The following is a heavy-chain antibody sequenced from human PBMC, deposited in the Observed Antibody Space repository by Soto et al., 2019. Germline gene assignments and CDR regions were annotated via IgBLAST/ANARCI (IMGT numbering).Heavy chain of an antibody. Sequence: SVKVSCKASGFTFTSSAMQWVRQARGQRLEWIGWIVVGSGNTNYAQKFQERVTITRDMSTSTAYMELSSLRSEDTAVYYCAKGVRYDIFSYFDDWGQGTLVTVSS. V-gene: IGHV1-58*02. CDR1: GFTFTSSA. CDR3: AKGVRYDIFSYFDD. D-gene: IGHD3-9*01. J-gene: IGHJ4*02. CDR2: IVVGSGNT.